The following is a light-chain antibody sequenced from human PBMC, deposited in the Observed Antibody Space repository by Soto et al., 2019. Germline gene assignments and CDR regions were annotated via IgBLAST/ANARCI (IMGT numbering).Light chain of an antibody. CDR1: KSVSSNY. J-gene: IGKJ4*01. Sequence: TVLTQSPGTLSLSPGERVTLSCRASKSVSSNYLAWYQQKPGQTPRLLIYGASSRATGIPDWFSASGSGTYFSGTISRLEPEDFAVYDCQQYGSSSLTFGGGTKVEIK. CDR3: QQYGSSSLT. CDR2: GAS. V-gene: IGKV3-20*01.